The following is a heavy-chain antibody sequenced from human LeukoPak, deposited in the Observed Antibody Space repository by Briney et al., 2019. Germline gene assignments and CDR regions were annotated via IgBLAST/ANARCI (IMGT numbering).Heavy chain of an antibody. V-gene: IGHV4-61*02. CDR3: ARGSSIAARPGYDY. CDR1: GGSISSGSYY. CDR2: IYTSGST. J-gene: IGHJ4*02. D-gene: IGHD6-6*01. Sequence: SETLSLTCTVSGGSISSGSYYWSWIRQPAGKGLEWIGRIYTSGSTNYNPSLKSRVTISVDTSKNQFSLKLSSVTAADTAVYYCARGSSIAARPGYDYWGQGTLVTVSS.